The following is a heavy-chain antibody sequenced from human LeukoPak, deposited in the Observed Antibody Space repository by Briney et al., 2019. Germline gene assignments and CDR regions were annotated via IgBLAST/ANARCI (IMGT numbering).Heavy chain of an antibody. CDR1: GGTFSSYA. J-gene: IGHJ6*03. CDR3: ARDLHRVVVRGVPHYYYYMDV. CDR2: IIPIFGTA. D-gene: IGHD3-10*01. V-gene: IGHV1-69*13. Sequence: ASVKVSCKASGGTFSSYAISWVRQAPGQGLEWMGGIIPIFGTANYAQKFQGRVTITADESTSTAYMELRSLRSDDTAVYYCARDLHRVVVRGVPHYYYYMDVWGKGTTVTISS.